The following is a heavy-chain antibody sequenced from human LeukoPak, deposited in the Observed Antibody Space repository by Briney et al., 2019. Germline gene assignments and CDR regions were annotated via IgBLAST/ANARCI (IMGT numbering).Heavy chain of an antibody. CDR2: IYYSGST. V-gene: IGHV4-39*07. D-gene: IGHD3-10*01. CDR1: GGSISRSRDY. J-gene: IGHJ3*02. CDR3: ARVAPMVFGAFDI. Sequence: SETLSLTCTVSGGSISRSRDYWGWIRQPPGKGLEWIGSIYYSGSTYYNPSLKSRVTISGDTSKNQFSLKLSSVTAADTAVYYCARVAPMVFGAFDIWGQGTMVTVSS.